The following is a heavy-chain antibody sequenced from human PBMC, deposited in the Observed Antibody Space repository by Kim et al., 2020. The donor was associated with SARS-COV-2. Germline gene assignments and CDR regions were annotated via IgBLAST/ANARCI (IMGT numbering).Heavy chain of an antibody. CDR2: LKSDESSR. CDR1: GFTFNRNW. CDR3: ASNDDWDDAFDI. Sequence: GGSLRLSCVDSGFTFNRNWMHWVRQAPGKGLVWVSRLKSDESSRSYADFVRGRFTISRDNAKNTLYLQMNSLRVEDTAVYYCASNDDWDDAFDIWGQGTMVTVSS. J-gene: IGHJ3*02. D-gene: IGHD3-9*01. V-gene: IGHV3-74*01.